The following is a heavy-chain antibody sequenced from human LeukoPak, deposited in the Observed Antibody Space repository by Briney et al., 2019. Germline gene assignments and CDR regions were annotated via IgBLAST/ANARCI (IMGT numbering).Heavy chain of an antibody. CDR1: GFTFSSYA. CDR2: ISSNGGST. CDR3: ARVYSGYGGTPFDY. D-gene: IGHD5-12*01. J-gene: IGHJ4*02. Sequence: GGSLRLSCAASGFTFSSYAMHWVRQAPGKGLEYVSAISSNGGSTYYANSVKGRFTISRDNSKNTLYLQMGSLRAEDMAVYYCARVYSGYGGTPFDYWGQETLVTVSS. V-gene: IGHV3-64*01.